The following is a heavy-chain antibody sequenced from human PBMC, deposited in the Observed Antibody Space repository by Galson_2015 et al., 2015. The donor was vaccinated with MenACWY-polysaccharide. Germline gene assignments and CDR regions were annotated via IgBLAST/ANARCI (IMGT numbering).Heavy chain of an antibody. D-gene: IGHD3-22*01. J-gene: IGHJ4*02. V-gene: IGHV3-66*01. Sequence: SLRLSCAVSGFTVISNYMSWVRQAPGKGLEWVSTLYSGGTIYYAESVKGGFTISRDNSKNTLFLQMNSLRADDTAVYYCARDTADLSTGYAPQYFDYWGQGALVTVSS. CDR3: ARDTADLSTGYAPQYFDY. CDR2: LYSGGTI. CDR1: GFTVISNY.